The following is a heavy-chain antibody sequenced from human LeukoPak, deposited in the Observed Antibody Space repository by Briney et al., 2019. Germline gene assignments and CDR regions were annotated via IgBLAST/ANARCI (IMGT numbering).Heavy chain of an antibody. CDR3: ATERRPRISMILVADYRERGDAFYI. CDR2: FYPQDDKT. J-gene: IGHJ3*02. V-gene: IGHV1-24*01. Sequence: GASVKVSCKVSVYTLTELSMHWVRQAPGKGLEWMGGFYPQDDKTIYAQKSQGRDTMTEDTSTDTAYMELSSLRSEDTAVYYCATERRPRISMILVADYRERGDAFYIWGQGTMVTVSS. CDR1: VYTLTELS. D-gene: IGHD3-22*01.